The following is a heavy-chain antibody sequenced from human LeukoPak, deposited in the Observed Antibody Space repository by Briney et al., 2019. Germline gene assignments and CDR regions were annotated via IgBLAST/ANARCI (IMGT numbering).Heavy chain of an antibody. D-gene: IGHD5-12*01. CDR3: ARDLHRGGYQGGAFDI. V-gene: IGHV1-69*01. CDR1: GGTFSTFG. CDR2: LIPIFVTT. J-gene: IGHJ3*02. Sequence: ASVKVFCKAAGGTFSTFGISWGRQAPGQGLEWMGGLIPIFVTTTFAQKFQDRVTITADESTTTAYMELSSLRAEDTDVYFCARDLHRGGYQGGAFDIWGQGTLVTVSS.